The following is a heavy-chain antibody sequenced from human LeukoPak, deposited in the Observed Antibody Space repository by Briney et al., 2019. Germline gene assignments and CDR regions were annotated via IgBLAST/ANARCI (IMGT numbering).Heavy chain of an antibody. D-gene: IGHD3-10*01. CDR1: GFTFSRYG. V-gene: IGHV3-23*01. CDR2: ISGSGGCT. J-gene: IGHJ3*02. Sequence: GGSLRVSCAASGFTFSRYGMSWVRQAPGTGLDGVSAISGSGGCTYYADYVKYQFTISRDNSKNTLYLQMNSLRAEDTAVYYCAKEGSEHFSHLDAFDIWGQGTMVTVSS. CDR3: AKEGSEHFSHLDAFDI.